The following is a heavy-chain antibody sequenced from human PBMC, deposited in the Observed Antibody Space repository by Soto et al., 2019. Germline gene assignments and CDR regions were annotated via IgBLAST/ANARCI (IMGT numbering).Heavy chain of an antibody. CDR2: ISAYNGNT. CDR1: GYTFTGYG. J-gene: IGHJ4*02. Sequence: ASVKVSCKASGYTFTGYGISWVRQAPGQGLEWMGWISAYNGNTNYAQKLQGRVTMTTDTSTSTAYMELRSLRSDDTAVYYCAREESVYCSGGSCYQFDYWGQGTLVTVSS. CDR3: AREESVYCSGGSCYQFDY. D-gene: IGHD2-15*01. V-gene: IGHV1-18*01.